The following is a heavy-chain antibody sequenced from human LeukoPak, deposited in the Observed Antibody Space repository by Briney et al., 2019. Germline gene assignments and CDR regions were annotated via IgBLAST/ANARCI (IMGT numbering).Heavy chain of an antibody. J-gene: IGHJ1*01. D-gene: IGHD6-6*01. CDR1: GFTFSSYA. CDR2: ISGSSTTT. CDR3: AKLGQLVPGN. V-gene: IGHV3-23*01. Sequence: PGGSLRLSCAASGFTFSSYAMAWVRQAPGEGLEWVSTISGSSTTTYYADSVKGRFTISRDNSENALSLQMNSLRVEDTAVYYCAKLGQLVPGNWGQGALVTVSS.